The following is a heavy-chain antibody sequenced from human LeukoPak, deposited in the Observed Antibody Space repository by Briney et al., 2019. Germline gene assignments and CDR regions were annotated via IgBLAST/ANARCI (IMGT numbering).Heavy chain of an antibody. V-gene: IGHV4-34*01. CDR3: ARGPNWNYLKDY. CDR2: INHSGST. CDR1: GGSFSGCY. D-gene: IGHD1-7*01. J-gene: IGHJ4*02. Sequence: SETLSLTCAVYGGSFSGCYWSWIRQPPGKGLEWIGEINHSGSTNYNPSLKSRVTISVDTSKNQFSLKLSSVTAADTAVYYCARGPNWNYLKDYWGQGTLVTVSS.